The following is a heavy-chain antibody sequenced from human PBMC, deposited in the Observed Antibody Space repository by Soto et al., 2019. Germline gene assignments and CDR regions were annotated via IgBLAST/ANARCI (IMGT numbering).Heavy chain of an antibody. CDR1: GFTFTDFS. Sequence: QVQLVQSGPEVKKPGASVKVSCKTSGFTFTDFSMHWVRQAPGQRLLSMGWIKAHNGHTQNSPRLAARVNMTTDPSTSTAYMDLKGLRSADTAVYYCARTDIWAYWGQGTLVTVSS. CDR3: ARTDIWAY. J-gene: IGHJ4*02. V-gene: IGHV1-18*04. D-gene: IGHD2-15*01. CDR2: IKAHNGHT.